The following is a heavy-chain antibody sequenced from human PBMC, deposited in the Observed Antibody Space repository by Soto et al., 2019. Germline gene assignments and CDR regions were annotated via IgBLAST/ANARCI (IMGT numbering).Heavy chain of an antibody. CDR2: ISSSSSYI. CDR3: ARDLWGSSSSGFDY. V-gene: IGHV3-21*01. CDR1: GFTFSSYS. Sequence: GGSLRLSCAASGFTFSSYSMNWVRQAPGKGLEWVSSISSSSSYIYYADSVKGRFTISRDNAKNSLYLQMNSLRAEDTAVYYCARDLWGSSSSGFDYWGQGTLVTVSS. D-gene: IGHD6-6*01. J-gene: IGHJ4*02.